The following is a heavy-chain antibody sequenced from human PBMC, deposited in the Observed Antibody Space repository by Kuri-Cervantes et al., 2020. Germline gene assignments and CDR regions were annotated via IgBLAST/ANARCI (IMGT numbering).Heavy chain of an antibody. Sequence: GGSLRLSCAASGFTFSSYWMSWVRQAPGKGLEWVANIKQDGSEKYYVDSVKGRFTISRDNAKNSLYLQMNSLRAEDTAVYYCAREKTKWASTIVYYFDYWGQGTLVTVSS. CDR3: AREKTKWASTIVYYFDY. J-gene: IGHJ4*02. V-gene: IGHV3-7*01. CDR2: IKQDGSEK. D-gene: IGHD5/OR15-5a*01. CDR1: GFTFSSYW.